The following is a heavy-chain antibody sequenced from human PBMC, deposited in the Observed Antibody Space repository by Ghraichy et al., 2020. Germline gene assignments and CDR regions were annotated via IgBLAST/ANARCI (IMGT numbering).Heavy chain of an antibody. CDR2: ISYDGNNK. Sequence: GGSLRLSCAASGFTFGNYGMHWVRQAPGKGLEWVAVISYDGNNKYYADSVKGRFTISRDNSKNTLYLQMNSLRAEDTAVYYCARGYCSSTTCQVDYWGQGTLVTVSS. CDR3: ARGYCSSTTCQVDY. J-gene: IGHJ4*02. CDR1: GFTFGNYG. V-gene: IGHV3-30*03. D-gene: IGHD2-2*01.